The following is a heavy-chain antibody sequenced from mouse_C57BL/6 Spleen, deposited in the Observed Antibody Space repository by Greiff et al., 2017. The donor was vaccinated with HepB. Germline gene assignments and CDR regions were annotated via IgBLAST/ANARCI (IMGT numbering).Heavy chain of an antibody. CDR3: EVTTTFYYFDY. J-gene: IGHJ2*01. CDR1: GYTFTDYN. V-gene: IGHV1-22*01. D-gene: IGHD2-12*01. Sequence: EVQLQESGPELVKPGASVKMSCKASGYTFTDYNMHWVKQSHGKSLEWIGYINPNNGGTSYNQKFKGKATLTVNKSSSTAYMELRSLTSEDSAVYYCEVTTTFYYFDYWGQGTTLTVSS. CDR2: INPNNGGT.